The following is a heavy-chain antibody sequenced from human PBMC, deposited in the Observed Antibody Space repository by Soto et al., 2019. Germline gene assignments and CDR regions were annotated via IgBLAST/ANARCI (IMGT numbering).Heavy chain of an antibody. V-gene: IGHV3-53*01. CDR2: IYSGGST. J-gene: IGHJ1*01. Sequence: EVPLVESGGGLIQPGGSLRLSCAASGFTVSSNYMSWVRQAPGKGLEWVSVIYSGGSTYYADSVKGRFTISRDNSKNTLYLQMNSLRAEYTAVYYCARDRVESGYPEYFQHWGQGTLVTVSS. CDR3: ARDRVESGYPEYFQH. D-gene: IGHD3-22*01. CDR1: GFTVSSNY.